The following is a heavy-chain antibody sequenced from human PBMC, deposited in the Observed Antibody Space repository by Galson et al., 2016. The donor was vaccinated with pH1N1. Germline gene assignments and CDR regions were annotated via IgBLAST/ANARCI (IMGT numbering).Heavy chain of an antibody. D-gene: IGHD6-13*01. V-gene: IGHV5-51*01. CDR1: GDSFTTYW. CDR3: ARRAGVAAAGAFDL. J-gene: IGHJ5*02. CDR2: IYPGDSDT. Sequence: QSGAEVTKPGESLKISCKGSGDSFTTYWIGWVRQMPGKGLEWMGTIYPGDSDTRYSPSFEGQVTMSAAKSISTAYLHWSSLKPSSTAMYYCARRAGVAAAGAFDLWGQGTLLIVSS.